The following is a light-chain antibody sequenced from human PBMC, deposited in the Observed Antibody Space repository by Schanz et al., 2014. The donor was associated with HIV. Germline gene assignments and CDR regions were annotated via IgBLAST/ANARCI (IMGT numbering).Light chain of an antibody. V-gene: IGKV1-5*03. J-gene: IGKJ2*01. Sequence: DIQMTQSPSTLSASVGDRVTITCRASQNIGNWLAWYQQKPGKAPHLLIYQASTLKTGVPSRFSGSGSGTEFTLSISSLQSDDFATYYCLQYNDDVYTFGQGTKLEIK. CDR2: QAS. CDR3: LQYNDDVYT. CDR1: QNIGNW.